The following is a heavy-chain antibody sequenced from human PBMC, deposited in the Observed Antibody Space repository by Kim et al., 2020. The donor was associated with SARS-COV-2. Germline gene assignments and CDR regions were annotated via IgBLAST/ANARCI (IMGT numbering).Heavy chain of an antibody. CDR3: ACNVGSTPDYYFDY. J-gene: IGHJ4*02. CDR1: GVSISTNYHY. CDR2: VYNSGTT. Sequence: SETLSLTCSVSGVSISTNYHYWDWVRQPPGKGLEWIGSVYNSGTTYYNPSLKSRVTISGDTSKNQFSLNMRSVTAADTAVYYCACNVGSTPDYYFDYWGRGALVTVSS. D-gene: IGHD1-26*01. V-gene: IGHV4-39*07.